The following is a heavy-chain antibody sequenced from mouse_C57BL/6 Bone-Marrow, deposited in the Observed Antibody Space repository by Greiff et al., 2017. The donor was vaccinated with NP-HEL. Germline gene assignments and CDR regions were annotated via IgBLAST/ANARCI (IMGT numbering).Heavy chain of an antibody. V-gene: IGHV5-2*01. CDR2: INSDGGST. CDR3: ARRGIYYGKEDWYFDV. J-gene: IGHJ1*03. Sequence: EVQLVESGGGLVQPGESLKLSCESNEYEFPSHDMSWVRKTPEKRLELVAAINSDGGSTYYPDTMERRFIISRDNTKKTLYLQMSSLRSEDTALYYCARRGIYYGKEDWYFDVWGTVTTVTVSS. D-gene: IGHD2-1*01. CDR1: EYEFPSHD.